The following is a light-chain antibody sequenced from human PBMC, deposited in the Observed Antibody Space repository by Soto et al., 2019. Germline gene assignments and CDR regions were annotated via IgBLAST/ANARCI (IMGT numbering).Light chain of an antibody. CDR1: QSLLYSDGRTY. J-gene: IGKJ2*01. Sequence: DVVVTQSPRSLSATLGQPAAISCRFSQSLLYSDGRTYLGWFQQRLGQSPRRLIYKVFNRESGVQDRFSGSGSGTDFHLRISRVEDEDAGIYYCLQGTHWPYTFGQGTKLEIQ. CDR3: LQGTHWPYT. V-gene: IGKV2-30*01. CDR2: KVF.